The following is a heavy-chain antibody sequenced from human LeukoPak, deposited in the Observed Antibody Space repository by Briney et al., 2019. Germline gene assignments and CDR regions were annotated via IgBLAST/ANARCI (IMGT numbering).Heavy chain of an antibody. Sequence: PSETLSLTCTVSGYSISSGYYWGWIRQPPGKGLEWIGSIYHSGSTYYNPSLKSRVTISVDTPKNQFSLKLSSVTAADTAVYYCARVLVTMILYYFDYWGQGTLVTVSS. CDR2: IYHSGST. J-gene: IGHJ4*02. CDR1: GYSISSGYY. V-gene: IGHV4-38-2*02. D-gene: IGHD3-22*01. CDR3: ARVLVTMILYYFDY.